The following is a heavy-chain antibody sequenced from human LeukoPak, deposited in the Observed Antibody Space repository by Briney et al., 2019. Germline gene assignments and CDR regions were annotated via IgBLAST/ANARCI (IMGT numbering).Heavy chain of an antibody. CDR2: IYTSGST. V-gene: IGHV4-61*02. CDR3: AREISSTSCYTCWFDP. CDR1: GGSIGSGSYY. J-gene: IGHJ5*02. D-gene: IGHD2-2*02. Sequence: PSQTLSLTCTVSGGSIGSGSYYWSWIRQPAGKGLEWFGRIYTSGSTNYNPSLKSRVTISVDTSKNQFSLKLSSVTAADTAVYYCAREISSTSCYTCWFDPWGQGTLVTVSS.